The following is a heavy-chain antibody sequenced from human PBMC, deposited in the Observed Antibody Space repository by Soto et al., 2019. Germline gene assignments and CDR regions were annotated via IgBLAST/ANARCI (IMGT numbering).Heavy chain of an antibody. V-gene: IGHV3-30*18. J-gene: IGHJ4*02. Sequence: QVHLVESGGGVVQPGRSLRLSCAASGFNFNNYAMHWVRQAPGKGLEWVTLISDDGSKEYFADSVKGRFTVSRDNSKNTLFLQMNTLKTEDTAVYYCVKSAHPAVVTISYFDSWGQGTLGTVSS. CDR1: GFNFNNYA. CDR2: ISDDGSKE. CDR3: VKSAHPAVVTISYFDS. D-gene: IGHD2-21*02.